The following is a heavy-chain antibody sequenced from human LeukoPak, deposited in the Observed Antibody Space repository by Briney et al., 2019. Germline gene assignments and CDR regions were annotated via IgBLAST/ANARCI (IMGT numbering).Heavy chain of an antibody. CDR2: IYSRVT. V-gene: IGHV4-4*07. J-gene: IGHJ4*02. D-gene: IGHD3-9*01. Sequence: SETLSLTCTVSGGSISSYYLSWIRQPAGKGLEWIGRIYSRVTTYNPSLKSRVTMSADTSKNQFSLKLSSVTAADTAVYYCASTTYYDILPRDYWGQGTLVTVSS. CDR1: GGSISSYY. CDR3: ASTTYYDILPRDY.